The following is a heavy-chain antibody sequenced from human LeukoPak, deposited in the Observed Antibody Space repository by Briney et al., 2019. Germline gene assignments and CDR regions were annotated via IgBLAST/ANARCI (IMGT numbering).Heavy chain of an antibody. CDR2: INPNSGGT. CDR1: GYTFTGYY. V-gene: IGHV1-2*02. CDR3: ARSIAAAGHFDY. D-gene: IGHD6-13*01. Sequence: ASVKVSCKASGYTFTGYYMHWVRQAPGQGLEWMGWINPNSGGTNYAQKFQGRVTMTRDTSISTAYMELSRLRSDDTAVYYCARSIAAAGHFDYWGQGTLATVSS. J-gene: IGHJ4*02.